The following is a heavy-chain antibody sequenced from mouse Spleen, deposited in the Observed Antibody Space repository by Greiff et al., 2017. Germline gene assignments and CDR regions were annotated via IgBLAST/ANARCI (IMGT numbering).Heavy chain of an antibody. Sequence: EVMLVESGGGLVQPGGSLKLSCAASGFTFSSYGMSWVRQTPDKRLELVATINSNGGSTYYPDSVKGRFTISRDNAKNTLYLQMSSLKSEDTAMYYCARTPNWDYFDYWGQGTTLTVSS. V-gene: IGHV5-6-3*01. D-gene: IGHD4-1*01. CDR3: ARTPNWDYFDY. CDR2: INSNGGST. J-gene: IGHJ2*01. CDR1: GFTFSSYG.